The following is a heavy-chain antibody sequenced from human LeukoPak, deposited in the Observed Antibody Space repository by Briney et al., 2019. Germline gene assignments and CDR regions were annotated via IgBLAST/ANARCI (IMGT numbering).Heavy chain of an antibody. Sequence: GGSLRLSCAASGFTFSSYAMSWVRQAPGKGLEWVSAISGSGGSTYYADSVKGRFTISRDNSKNTLYLQMNSLRAEDTAVYYCAKELGYCSGGSRYRDNWFDPWGQGTLVTVSS. CDR2: ISGSGGST. J-gene: IGHJ5*02. CDR1: GFTFSSYA. V-gene: IGHV3-23*01. D-gene: IGHD2-15*01. CDR3: AKELGYCSGGSRYRDNWFDP.